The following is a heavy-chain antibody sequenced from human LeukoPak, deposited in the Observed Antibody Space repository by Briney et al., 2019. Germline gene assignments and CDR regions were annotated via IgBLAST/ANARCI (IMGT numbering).Heavy chain of an antibody. D-gene: IGHD1-26*01. CDR2: ISSSSSYI. V-gene: IGHV3-21*01. CDR3: AREGELLTGWSFDI. CDR1: GWSFNRDV. Sequence: PGGSRRFSGVASGWSFNRDVMSWFGQAPGKGWNGASSISSSSSYIYYADSVKGRFTISRDNAKNSLYLQMNSLRAEDTAVYYCAREGELLTGWSFDIWGQGTMVTVSS. J-gene: IGHJ3*02.